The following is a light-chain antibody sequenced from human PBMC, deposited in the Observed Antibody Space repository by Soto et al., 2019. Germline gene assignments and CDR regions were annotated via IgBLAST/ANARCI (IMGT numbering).Light chain of an antibody. CDR2: EVS. CDR3: SSYTSGSRWV. Sequence: QSVLTQPASVSGYPGPSITISCTGTSLDVGGYNYVSWYQQHPGKAPKLMIYEVSNRPSRVSNRFSVSTSGNTASLTISGLQAEDEADYYCSSYTSGSRWVFGTGTKVTVL. V-gene: IGLV2-14*01. J-gene: IGLJ1*01. CDR1: SLDVGGYNY.